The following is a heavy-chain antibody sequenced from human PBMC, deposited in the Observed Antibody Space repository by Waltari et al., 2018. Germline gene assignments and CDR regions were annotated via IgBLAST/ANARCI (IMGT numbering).Heavy chain of an antibody. CDR3: ARGGGGIGYLTDY. J-gene: IGHJ4*02. CDR1: GFTFSSYS. V-gene: IGHV3-21*01. CDR2: ISSSSRYI. Sequence: EVQLVESGGGLVKPGGSLRLSCAASGFTFSSYSMNWVRQAPGKGLVWVLSISSSSRYIYYADSVKGRFTISRDNAKKSLYLQMNSLRAEDTAVYYCARGGGGIGYLTDYWGQGTLVTVSS. D-gene: IGHD3-3*01.